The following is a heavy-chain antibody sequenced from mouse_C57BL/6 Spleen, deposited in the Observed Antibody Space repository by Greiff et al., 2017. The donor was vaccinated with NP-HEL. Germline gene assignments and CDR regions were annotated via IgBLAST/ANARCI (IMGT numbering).Heavy chain of an antibody. J-gene: IGHJ2*01. CDR2: INYDGSST. CDR3: ASIYYGYLDY. D-gene: IGHD2-1*01. V-gene: IGHV5-16*01. Sequence: DVKLVESEGGLVQPGSSMKLSCTASGFTFSDYYMAWVRQVPEKGLEWVANINYDGSSTYYLDSLKSRFIISRDNAKNILYLQMSSLKSEDTATYYCASIYYGYLDYWGQGTTLTVSS. CDR1: GFTFSDYY.